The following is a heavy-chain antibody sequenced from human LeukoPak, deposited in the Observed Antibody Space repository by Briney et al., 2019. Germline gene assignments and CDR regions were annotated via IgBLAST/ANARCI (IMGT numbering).Heavy chain of an antibody. D-gene: IGHD3-3*01. CDR1: GFTFSSYW. CDR3: ASPRGYDFWSGYPYYFDY. J-gene: IGHJ4*02. CDR2: IKQDGSEK. Sequence: GGSLRLSCAASGFTFSSYWMSWVRQAPGKGLEWVANIKQDGSEKYYVDSVKGRFTISRDNAKNSLYLQMNSLRAEDTAVYYCASPRGYDFWSGYPYYFDYWGQGTLVTVSS. V-gene: IGHV3-7*01.